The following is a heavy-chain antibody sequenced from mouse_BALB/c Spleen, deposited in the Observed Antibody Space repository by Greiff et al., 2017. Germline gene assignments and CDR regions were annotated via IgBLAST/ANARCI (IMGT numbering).Heavy chain of an antibody. J-gene: IGHJ2*01. CDR3: ARITTVVATDYFDY. V-gene: IGHV1-7*01. CDR2: INPSTGYT. CDR1: GYTFTSYW. Sequence: QVQLQQSGAELAKPGASVKMSCKASGYTFTSYWMHWVKQRPGQGLEWIGYINPSTGYTEYNQKFKDKATLTADKSSSTAYMQLSSLTSEDSAVYYCARITTVVATDYFDYWGQGTTLTVSS. D-gene: IGHD1-1*01.